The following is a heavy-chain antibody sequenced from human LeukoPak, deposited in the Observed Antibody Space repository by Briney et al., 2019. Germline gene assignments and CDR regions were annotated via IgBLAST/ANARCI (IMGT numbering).Heavy chain of an antibody. CDR3: ARDRLTSGSYFFDY. CDR2: ISGRSSTI. Sequence: GGSLRLSCAASAFTFSDYSMNWVRQAPGKGRDGISYISGRSSTIYYADSVRGRFTISRDNAKNSMYLQMNSLRAEDTAVYYCARDRLTSGSYFFDYWGQGTLVTVSS. V-gene: IGHV3-48*01. D-gene: IGHD1-26*01. J-gene: IGHJ4*02. CDR1: AFTFSDYS.